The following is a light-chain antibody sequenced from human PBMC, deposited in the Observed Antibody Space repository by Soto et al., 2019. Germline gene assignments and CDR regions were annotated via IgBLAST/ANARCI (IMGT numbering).Light chain of an antibody. CDR2: EVS. CDR1: SSDVGSNNL. CDR3: CSYAGSSTPYD. Sequence: QSALTQPASVSGSPGQSITISCTGTSSDVGSNNLVSWYQQHPGKATKLMIYEVSKRPSGVSNRFSGSKSGNTASLTISGLQAEDEADYYCCSYAGSSTPYDCGTGTKVTVL. V-gene: IGLV2-23*02. J-gene: IGLJ1*01.